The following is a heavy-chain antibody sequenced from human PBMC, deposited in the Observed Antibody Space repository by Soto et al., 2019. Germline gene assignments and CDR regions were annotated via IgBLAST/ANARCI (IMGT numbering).Heavy chain of an antibody. D-gene: IGHD2-21*02. CDR2: IYYSGST. CDR1: GGSISSGGYY. CDR3: ARYCGGDCYSV. Sequence: PSETLSHTCTVSGGSISSGGYYWSWIRQHPGKGLEWIGYIYYSGSTYYNPSLKSRVTISVDASKNQFSLKLSSVTAADTAVYYCARYCGGDCYSVWGQGTLVTVSS. J-gene: IGHJ4*02. V-gene: IGHV4-31*03.